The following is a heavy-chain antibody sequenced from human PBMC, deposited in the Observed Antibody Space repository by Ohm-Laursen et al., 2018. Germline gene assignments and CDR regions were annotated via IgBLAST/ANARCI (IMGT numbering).Heavy chain of an antibody. CDR3: ARGATPLDY. V-gene: IGHV3-69-1*01. D-gene: IGHD1-26*01. Sequence: SLRLSCSASGFTFSDYYMSWIRQAPGKGLEWVSSMSSSCAFYYAASVKARFTISRDNAKNSLYLQMNSLRAEDTAVYYCARGATPLDYWGQGTLVTVSS. CDR1: GFTFSDYY. CDR2: MSSSCAF. J-gene: IGHJ4*02.